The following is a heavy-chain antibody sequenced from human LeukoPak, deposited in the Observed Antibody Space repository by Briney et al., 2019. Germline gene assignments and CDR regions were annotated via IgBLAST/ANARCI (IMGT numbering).Heavy chain of an antibody. D-gene: IGHD3-3*01. V-gene: IGHV1-69*13. CDR3: ARGGAYYDFWSGRRGMDV. CDR2: IIPIFGTA. J-gene: IGHJ6*03. CDR1: GGTFSSYA. Sequence: GASVKVSCKASGGTFSSYAISWVRQAPGQGLEWMGGIIPIFGTANYAQKFQGRVTITADESTSTAYMELSSLRSEDTAVYYCARGGAYYDFWSGRRGMDVWGKGTTVTVSS.